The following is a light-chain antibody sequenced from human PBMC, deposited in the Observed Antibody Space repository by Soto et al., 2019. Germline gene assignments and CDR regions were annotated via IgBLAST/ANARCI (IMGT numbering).Light chain of an antibody. V-gene: IGLV1-44*01. CDR2: TTN. Sequence: QSVLTQPHSASGTPGQRVTISCSGSSSNIGTSSVHWFQQLPGTAPKLLLSTTNQRPSGVPERFSGSKSGTSASLAISGLQSEDEADYYCAAWDDSLNGQVFGTGTKLTVL. J-gene: IGLJ1*01. CDR1: SSNIGTSS. CDR3: AAWDDSLNGQV.